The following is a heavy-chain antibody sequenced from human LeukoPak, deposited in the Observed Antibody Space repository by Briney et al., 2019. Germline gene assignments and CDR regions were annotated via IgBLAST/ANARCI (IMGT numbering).Heavy chain of an antibody. J-gene: IGHJ4*02. D-gene: IGHD3-10*01. CDR3: AKAPRVFSYGSGSHFDY. V-gene: IGHV3-23*01. CDR1: GFTFSSYA. Sequence: GGSLRLSCAASGFTFSSYAMSWVRQAPGKGLEWVSAIIGSGGDTYYADSVKGRFTISRVNSKSTLYLQMKSLRADDAALYYCAKAPRVFSYGSGSHFDYWGQGTLVTVSS. CDR2: IIGSGGDT.